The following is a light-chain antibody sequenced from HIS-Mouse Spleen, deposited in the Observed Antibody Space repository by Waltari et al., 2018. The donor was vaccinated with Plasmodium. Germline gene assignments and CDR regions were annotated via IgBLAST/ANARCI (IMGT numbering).Light chain of an antibody. Sequence: SYELTQPPSVSVSPGQTASITCSGDKLGDKYACWYQQKPGQSPVLVIYQDGKRPSGIPVRFSGSNSWNTATLTISGIQSMDEADYYCQAWDSSTVVFGGGTKLTVL. CDR3: QAWDSSTVV. V-gene: IGLV3-1*01. CDR1: KLGDKY. CDR2: QDG. J-gene: IGLJ2*01.